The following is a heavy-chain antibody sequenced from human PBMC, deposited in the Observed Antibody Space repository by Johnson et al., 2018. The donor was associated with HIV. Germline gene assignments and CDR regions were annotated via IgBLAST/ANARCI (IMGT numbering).Heavy chain of an antibody. V-gene: IGHV3-13*01. J-gene: IGHJ3*02. CDR2: IGTAGDT. Sequence: VSAIGTAGDTYYPGSVKGRFTISRENAKNSLYLQMNSLRGEDTALYYCARGKYCTNGVCYTKGAFDIWGQGTMVTVSS. D-gene: IGHD2-8*01. CDR3: ARGKYCTNGVCYTKGAFDI.